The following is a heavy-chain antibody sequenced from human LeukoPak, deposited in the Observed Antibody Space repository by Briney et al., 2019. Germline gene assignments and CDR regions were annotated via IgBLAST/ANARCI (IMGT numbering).Heavy chain of an antibody. CDR3: ARASTLGYCSSTSCYDQEYYYYYGMDV. Sequence: GASVKVSCKASGYTFTGYLIHWVRQAPGQGLEWMGWIDPKSGVTNYGQKFQGRVNMTRDTSTTTLYMELSRLRSDDTAVYYCARASTLGYCSSTSCYDQEYYYYYGMDVWGQGTTVTVSS. CDR1: GYTFTGYL. D-gene: IGHD2-2*01. CDR2: IDPKSGVT. J-gene: IGHJ6*02. V-gene: IGHV1-2*02.